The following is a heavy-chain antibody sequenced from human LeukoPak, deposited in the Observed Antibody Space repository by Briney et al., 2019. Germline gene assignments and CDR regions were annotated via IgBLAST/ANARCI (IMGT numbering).Heavy chain of an antibody. D-gene: IGHD3-16*01. J-gene: IGHJ4*02. Sequence: ASVKVSCKASRYTFTGYYMHWVRQAPGQGLEWMGLINPNSGGTNYAQKFQGRVTMTRDTSISTAYMELSRLRSDDTAVYYCARDRDDYVWGSYRYYFGYWGQGTLVTVSS. CDR3: ARDRDDYVWGSYRYYFGY. CDR1: RYTFTGYY. V-gene: IGHV1-2*02. CDR2: INPNSGGT.